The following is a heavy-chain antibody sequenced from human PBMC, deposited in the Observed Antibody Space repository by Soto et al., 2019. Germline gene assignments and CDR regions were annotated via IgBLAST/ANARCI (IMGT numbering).Heavy chain of an antibody. V-gene: IGHV4-59*01. CDR1: GGSISSYY. CDR3: ARGITMVRGRGFDYYYMDV. J-gene: IGHJ6*03. CDR2: IYYSGST. D-gene: IGHD3-10*01. Sequence: SETLSLTCTVSGGSISSYYWSWIRQPPGKGLEWIGYIYYSGSTNYNPSLKSRVTISVDTSKNQFSLKLSSVTAADTAVYYCARGITMVRGRGFDYYYMDVWGKGKPGHRLL.